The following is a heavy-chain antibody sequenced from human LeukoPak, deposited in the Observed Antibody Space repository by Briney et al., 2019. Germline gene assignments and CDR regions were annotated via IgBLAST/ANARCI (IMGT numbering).Heavy chain of an antibody. CDR3: ARRLGGSSGSDY. D-gene: IGHD6-19*01. J-gene: IGHJ4*02. CDR1: GGSISSSSYY. Sequence: SETLSLTCTVSGGSISSSSYYWGWIRQPPGKGLEWIGSIYYSGSTYYNPSLKSRVTISVDTSKNQFSLKLSSVTAADTAVYYCARRLGGSSGSDYWGQGTLVTVSS. CDR2: IYYSGST. V-gene: IGHV4-39*07.